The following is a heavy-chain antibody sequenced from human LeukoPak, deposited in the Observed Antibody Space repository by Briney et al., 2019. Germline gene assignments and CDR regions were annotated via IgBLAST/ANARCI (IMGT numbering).Heavy chain of an antibody. Sequence: GGSLRLSCAASGFSFSSYNMNWVRQAPGKGLEWVSSITSSSTYTFYADSVKGRFTISRDNARNSLFLQMNSLRAEDTAVYYCARDPYSGTNGNPYYYNMDVGGKGTT. D-gene: IGHD1-26*01. CDR3: ARDPYSGTNGNPYYYNMDV. CDR2: ITSSSTYT. V-gene: IGHV3-21*01. CDR1: GFSFSSYN. J-gene: IGHJ6*03.